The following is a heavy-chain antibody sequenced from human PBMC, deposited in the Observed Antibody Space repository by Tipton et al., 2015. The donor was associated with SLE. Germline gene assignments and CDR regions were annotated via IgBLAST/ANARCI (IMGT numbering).Heavy chain of an antibody. Sequence: TLSLTCAVYGGSFSDYYWSWIRQPPGKGLEWIGEIYHSGSTNYNPSLKSRVTISVDTSKNQFSLKVRSVTAADTAVYFCAKLAGRRFPFDPWGQGTLVTVSS. CDR2: IYHSGST. D-gene: IGHD6-6*01. J-gene: IGHJ5*02. V-gene: IGHV4-34*01. CDR1: GGSFSDYY. CDR3: AKLAGRRFPFDP.